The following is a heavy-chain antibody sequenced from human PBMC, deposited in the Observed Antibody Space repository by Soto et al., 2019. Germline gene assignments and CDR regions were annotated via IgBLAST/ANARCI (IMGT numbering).Heavy chain of an antibody. CDR3: ARAGSTWRYFFDY. Sequence: WTWIRQPPGKGLEWVGYVYYSGTTYHNPSLQSRVTISVDTSKNQFSLKVKSVTAADTAIYYCARAGSTWRYFFDYWGQGSLVTVSS. CDR2: VYYSGTT. V-gene: IGHV4-59*01. J-gene: IGHJ4*02. D-gene: IGHD6-13*01.